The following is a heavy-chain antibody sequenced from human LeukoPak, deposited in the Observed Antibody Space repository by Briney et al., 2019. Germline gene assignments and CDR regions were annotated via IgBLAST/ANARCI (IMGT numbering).Heavy chain of an antibody. CDR3: ATRRSGSYSEY. J-gene: IGHJ4*02. CDR1: GGSVTTSTYY. CDR2: IKNSGIT. D-gene: IGHD1-26*01. Sequence: SETLSLTCTVSGGSVTTSTYYWGWIRQPPGKGLEWIGTIKNSGITHYNPSVTSRLTMSVDTSKNQFSLKLTSVTAAESAVYYCATRRSGSYSEYWGQGILVTVSS. V-gene: IGHV4-39*01.